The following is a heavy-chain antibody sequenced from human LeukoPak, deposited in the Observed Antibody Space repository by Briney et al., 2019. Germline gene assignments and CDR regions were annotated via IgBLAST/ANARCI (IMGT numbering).Heavy chain of an antibody. CDR3: ARDTSGSYYNS. Sequence: SETLSLTCAVSGASISSSNYYWGWVRQSPGKGLEWIGNIYSSGNTYYNASLKSRVTMYIDTSKNQFSLKLSSVTAADTAVYYCARDTSGSYYNSWGQGTLVTVSS. V-gene: IGHV4-39*07. CDR2: IYSSGNT. CDR1: GASISSSNYY. J-gene: IGHJ4*02. D-gene: IGHD1-26*01.